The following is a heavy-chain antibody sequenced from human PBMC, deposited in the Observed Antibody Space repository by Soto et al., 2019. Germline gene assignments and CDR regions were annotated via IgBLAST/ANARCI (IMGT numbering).Heavy chain of an antibody. CDR2: INPSGGST. CDR1: GYTFTSYY. V-gene: IGHV1-46*01. CDR3: ASVRTWFNGPIYYYYGMDV. D-gene: IGHD2-8*01. Sequence: GASVKVSCKASGYTFTSYYMHWVRQAPGQGLEWMGIINPSGGSTSYAQKFQGRVTMTRDTSTSTVYMELSSLRSEDTAVYYCASVRTWFNGPIYYYYGMDVWGQGTTVTVSS. J-gene: IGHJ6*02.